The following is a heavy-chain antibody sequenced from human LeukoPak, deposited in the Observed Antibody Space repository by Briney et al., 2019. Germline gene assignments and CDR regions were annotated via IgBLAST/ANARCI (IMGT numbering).Heavy chain of an antibody. CDR2: INYSGAT. D-gene: IGHD3-22*01. V-gene: IGHV4-59*01. Sequence: PSETLSLTCTVSGGAISGYVWSWIRQPPGQGLEWIGYINYSGATKYNFSLKSRVTISVDRSKNQFSLILSSVTAADTAVYYRARGLDYDSSLSDAFDIWGQGTMVTVSS. J-gene: IGHJ3*02. CDR1: GGAISGYV. CDR3: ARGLDYDSSLSDAFDI.